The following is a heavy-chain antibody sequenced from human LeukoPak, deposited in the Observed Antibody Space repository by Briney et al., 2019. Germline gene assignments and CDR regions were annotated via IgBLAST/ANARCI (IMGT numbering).Heavy chain of an antibody. CDR1: GYTFTSYG. J-gene: IGHJ4*02. CDR2: ISAYNGNT. CDR3: AREAPIAAAGTLDY. Sequence: GASVKVSCKASGYTFTSYGISWVRQAPGQGLEWMGWISAYNGNTNYAQKLQGRVTMTTDTSTSTAYMELRSLRSDDTAVYYCAREAPIAAAGTLDYWGQGTLVTVSS. D-gene: IGHD6-13*01. V-gene: IGHV1-18*01.